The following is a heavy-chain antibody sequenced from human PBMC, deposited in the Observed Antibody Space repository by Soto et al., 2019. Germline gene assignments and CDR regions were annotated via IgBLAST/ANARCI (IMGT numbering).Heavy chain of an antibody. CDR1: GGSISSGDYY. D-gene: IGHD2-21*02. J-gene: IGHJ1*01. Sequence: SETLSLTCTVSGGSISSGDYYWRWVRQPPGKGLECIGYIYYSGSTYYNPSLKSRVTISVDTSKNQFSLKLSSVTAADTAVYYCARARSGYCGGDCYSIEYFQHWGQGTLVTVS. CDR3: ARARSGYCGGDCYSIEYFQH. V-gene: IGHV4-30-4*01. CDR2: IYYSGST.